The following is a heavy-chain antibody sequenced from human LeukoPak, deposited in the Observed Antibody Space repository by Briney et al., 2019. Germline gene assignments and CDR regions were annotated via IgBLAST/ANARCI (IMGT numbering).Heavy chain of an antibody. CDR3: ARAVVPAAPGAFDI. CDR2: IKQDGSEK. J-gene: IGHJ3*02. V-gene: IGHV3-7*01. Sequence: PGXSLRLSCAASGFTFSSYWMRWVRQAPGKGLEWVANIKQDGSEKYYVDYVKGRFTISRDNAKNSLYLQMNSLRAEDTAVYYCARAVVPAAPGAFDIWGQGTMVTVSS. CDR1: GFTFSSYW. D-gene: IGHD2-2*01.